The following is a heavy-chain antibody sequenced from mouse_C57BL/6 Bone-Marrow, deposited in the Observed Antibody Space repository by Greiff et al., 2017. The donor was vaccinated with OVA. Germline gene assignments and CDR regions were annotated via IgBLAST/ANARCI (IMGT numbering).Heavy chain of an antibody. J-gene: IGHJ2*01. D-gene: IGHD1-3*01. CDR2: INPSSGYT. CDR3: ARPLYQVGYYFDY. V-gene: IGHV1-7*01. CDR1: GYTFTSYW. Sequence: LVESGAELAKPGASVKLSCKASGYTFTSYWMHWVKQRPGQGLEWIGYINPSSGYTKYNQKFKDKATLTADKSSSTAYMQLSSLTYEDSAVYYCARPLYQVGYYFDYWGQGTTLTVSS.